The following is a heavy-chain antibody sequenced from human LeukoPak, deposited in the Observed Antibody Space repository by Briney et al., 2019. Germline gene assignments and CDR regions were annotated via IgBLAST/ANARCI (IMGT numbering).Heavy chain of an antibody. V-gene: IGHV3-66*01. J-gene: IGHJ3*02. CDR2: IHSGGSI. CDR3: ARDFSRRDDAFDI. Sequence: GGSLRLSCAASGFTVSGNYMSWVRQAPGKGLEWVSVIHSGGSIYYADSVKGRFTISRDNSKNTLYLQMNSLRAEDTAVYYCARDFSRRDDAFDIWGQGTMVTVSS. D-gene: IGHD2/OR15-2a*01. CDR1: GFTVSGNY.